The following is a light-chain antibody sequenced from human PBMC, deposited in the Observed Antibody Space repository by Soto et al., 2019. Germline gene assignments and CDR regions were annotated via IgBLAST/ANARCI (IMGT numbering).Light chain of an antibody. V-gene: IGKV1-39*01. CDR3: QQSYSSPTT. CDR1: QSIGNH. Sequence: DIQMTQYPSTLSASVGDRVTITCLASQSIGNHLNWYQQKPGKAPKFLVYGVSNLQSGVPSRFTGSGSGTDFTLTVNDLQPEDFATYYCQQSYSSPTTFGQGTKVDIK. CDR2: GVS. J-gene: IGKJ1*01.